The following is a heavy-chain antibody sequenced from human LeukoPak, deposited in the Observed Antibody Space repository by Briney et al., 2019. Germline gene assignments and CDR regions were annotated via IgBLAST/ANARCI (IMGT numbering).Heavy chain of an antibody. Sequence: PSETLSLTCAVYGGSFSGYYWSWIRQPPGKGLEWIGEINHSGSTNYNPSLKSRVTISVDTSKNLFSLKLSSVTAADTAVYYCARAGSEYSYGFVDYWGQGTLVTVSS. J-gene: IGHJ4*02. V-gene: IGHV4-34*01. D-gene: IGHD5-18*01. CDR2: INHSGST. CDR3: ARAGSEYSYGFVDY. CDR1: GGSFSGYY.